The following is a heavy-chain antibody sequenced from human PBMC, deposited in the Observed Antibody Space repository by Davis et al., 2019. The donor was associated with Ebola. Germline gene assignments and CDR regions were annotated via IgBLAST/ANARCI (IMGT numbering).Heavy chain of an antibody. D-gene: IGHD3-10*01. CDR2: ISGSGGST. CDR3: ARTTLWFGEPAPLYYFDY. V-gene: IGHV3-23*01. Sequence: GESLKISCAASGFTFSSYAMSWVRQAPGKGLEWVSAISGSGGSTYYADSVKGRFTISRDNSKNTLYLQMNSLRAEDTAVYYCARTTLWFGEPAPLYYFDYWGQGTLVTVSS. CDR1: GFTFSSYA. J-gene: IGHJ4*02.